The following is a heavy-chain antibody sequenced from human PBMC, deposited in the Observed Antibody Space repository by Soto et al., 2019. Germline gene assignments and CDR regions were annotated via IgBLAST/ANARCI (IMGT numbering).Heavy chain of an antibody. V-gene: IGHV3-48*02. CDR2: ISGSSDTI. CDR3: ARDHGGSTWFVGIYYYFGVDV. CDR1: GFTLSRYN. J-gene: IGHJ6*02. D-gene: IGHD6-13*01. Sequence: EVQLVESGGGLVQPGGSLRLSCAASGFTLSRYNMNWVRQAPGKGLEWVSYISGSSDTIYYADSVKGRFTISRDNAKKSLYLQMDSLRDEDTAVYYCARDHGGSTWFVGIYYYFGVDVWGQGTTVTVSS.